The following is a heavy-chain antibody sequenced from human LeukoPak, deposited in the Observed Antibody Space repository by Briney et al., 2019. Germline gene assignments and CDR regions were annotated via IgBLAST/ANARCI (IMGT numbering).Heavy chain of an antibody. D-gene: IGHD3-10*01. CDR3: AKAGGRGSGSYWWSFDY. V-gene: IGHV3-23*01. J-gene: IGHJ4*02. Sequence: GGSLRLSCVASGFTFSGYAMSWVRQAPGKGLEWVSTISGSGGSTYYADSEKGRFTISRDTSKNAVYLQMNSLRAEDTAVHYCAKAGGRGSGSYWWSFDYWGQGTLVTVSS. CDR1: GFTFSGYA. CDR2: ISGSGGST.